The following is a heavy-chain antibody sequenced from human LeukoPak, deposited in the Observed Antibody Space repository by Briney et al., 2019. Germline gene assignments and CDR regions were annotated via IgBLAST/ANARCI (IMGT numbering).Heavy chain of an antibody. CDR2: ISSSSSYI. CDR3: ARAEQWLAYYFDY. Sequence: GGSLRLSCAASGFTFSSYSMNWVRQAPGKGLEWVSSISSSSSYIYYADSVKGRFTISRDNAKNSLYLQMNGLRAEDTAVYYCARAEQWLAYYFDYWGQGTLVTVSS. V-gene: IGHV3-21*01. CDR1: GFTFSSYS. D-gene: IGHD6-19*01. J-gene: IGHJ4*02.